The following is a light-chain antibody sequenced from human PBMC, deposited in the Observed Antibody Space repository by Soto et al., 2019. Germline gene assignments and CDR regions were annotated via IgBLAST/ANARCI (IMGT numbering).Light chain of an antibody. CDR3: HQCGSSPRT. V-gene: IGKV3-20*01. CDR1: QSVSSNY. J-gene: IGKJ1*01. CDR2: GAS. Sequence: EIVLTQSPGILSLSPGERATLSCRASQSVSSNYLAWYQHKPGQAPRLLIYGASIRATGIPDRFSGSGSGTDFTLTISRLEPEDFAVYYCHQCGSSPRTFGQGNKVVIK.